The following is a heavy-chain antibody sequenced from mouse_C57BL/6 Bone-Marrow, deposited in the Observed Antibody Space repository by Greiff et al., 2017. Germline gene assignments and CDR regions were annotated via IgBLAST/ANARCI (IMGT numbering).Heavy chain of an antibody. CDR2: ISSGSSTL. D-gene: IGHD2-1*01. Sequence: EVQVVESGGGLVKPGASLKLSCAASGFTFSDYGMHWVRQAPEKGLEWVAYISSGSSTLYYADTVKGRFTFSRDTAKNTLFLQKTSLRSEDTAMYDGAMPDLLWSSWFAYWGQGTLVTVSA. CDR1: GFTFSDYG. CDR3: AMPDLLWSSWFAY. V-gene: IGHV5-17*01. J-gene: IGHJ3*01.